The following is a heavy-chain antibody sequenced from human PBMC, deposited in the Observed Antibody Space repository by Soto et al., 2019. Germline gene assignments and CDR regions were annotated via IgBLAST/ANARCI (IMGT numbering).Heavy chain of an antibody. CDR1: GGSISSSSFH. CDR2: IYYSGST. CDR3: ARLHGYCISSSCHGHYAMDV. D-gene: IGHD2-2*01. J-gene: IGHJ6*02. V-gene: IGHV4-61*05. Sequence: SETLSLTCTVSGGSISSSSFHWVWLRQPPGKGLEWIGYIYYSGSTNYNPSLKSRVTISVDTSKNQFSLKVTSVTAADTAVYYCARLHGYCISSSCHGHYAMDVWGQGTTVTVSS.